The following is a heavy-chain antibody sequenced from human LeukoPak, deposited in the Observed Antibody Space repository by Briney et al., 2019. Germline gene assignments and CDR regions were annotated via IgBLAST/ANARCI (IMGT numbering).Heavy chain of an antibody. Sequence: ASVKVSCKASGYTFTSYGISWVRQAPGQGLEWMGWISAYNGNTNYAQKLQGRVTMTTDTSTSTAYMELRSLRSDDTAVYYCATFYYYGSGSYYLDYYYGMDVWGQGTTATVSS. CDR2: ISAYNGNT. V-gene: IGHV1-18*01. CDR3: ATFYYYGSGSYYLDYYYGMDV. CDR1: GYTFTSYG. D-gene: IGHD3-10*01. J-gene: IGHJ6*02.